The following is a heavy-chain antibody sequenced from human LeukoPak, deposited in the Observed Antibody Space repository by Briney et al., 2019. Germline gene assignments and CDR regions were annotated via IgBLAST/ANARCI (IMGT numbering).Heavy chain of an antibody. Sequence: SETLSLTCTVSGGSIRSSSYYWGWIRQPPGKGPEWIGSIYYSGSTNYNPSLKSRVTISLDTSKNQFSLKLTSVTAADTAVYYCASVRGYSSGWYASGFDPWGQGTLVTVSS. J-gene: IGHJ5*02. D-gene: IGHD6-19*01. CDR1: GGSIRSSSYY. CDR2: IYYSGST. CDR3: ASVRGYSSGWYASGFDP. V-gene: IGHV4-39*07.